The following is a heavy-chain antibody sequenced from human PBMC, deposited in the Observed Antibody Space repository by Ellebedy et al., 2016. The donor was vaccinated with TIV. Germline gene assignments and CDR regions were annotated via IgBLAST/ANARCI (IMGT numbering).Heavy chain of an antibody. V-gene: IGHV3-74*01. CDR1: GFTFSNYW. CDR2: SSSDGRST. D-gene: IGHD2-21*02. CDR3: TSYCGGDCYWGGY. J-gene: IGHJ4*02. Sequence: PGGSLRLSCAASGFTFSNYWMHWVRQGPGKGLVWVSRSSSDGRSTSYADSVKGRFTISRDNSKNTLYLQMNSLRAEDTAVYYCTSYCGGDCYWGGYWGQGTLLTVSS.